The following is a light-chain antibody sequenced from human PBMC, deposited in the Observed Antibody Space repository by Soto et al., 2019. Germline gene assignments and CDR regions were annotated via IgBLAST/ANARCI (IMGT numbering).Light chain of an antibody. CDR2: AAS. J-gene: IGKJ1*01. CDR3: QQCYSTSLT. V-gene: IGKV1-39*01. CDR1: QSISSY. Sequence: DIQMTQSPSSLSASVGDRVTITCRASQSISSYLNWYRQKPGKAPKLLIYAASSLQSGVPSRFSGSGSGTDFALTISSLQPEDFATYYCQQCYSTSLTFGQGAKLESK.